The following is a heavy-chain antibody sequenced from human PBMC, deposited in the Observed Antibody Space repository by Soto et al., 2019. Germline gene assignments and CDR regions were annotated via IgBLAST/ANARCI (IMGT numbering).Heavy chain of an antibody. V-gene: IGHV1-46*03. CDR2: INPSGGST. J-gene: IGHJ4*02. D-gene: IGHD2-15*01. Sequence: QVQLVQSGAEVKKPGASVKVSCKASGYTFTSYYMHWVRQAPGQGLEWMGIINPSGGSTSYAQKFQGSITMTRDKSTSTVYMELSSLRSEDTAVYYCARVYCSGGSCYSIDYWGQGTLVTVSS. CDR3: ARVYCSGGSCYSIDY. CDR1: GYTFTSYY.